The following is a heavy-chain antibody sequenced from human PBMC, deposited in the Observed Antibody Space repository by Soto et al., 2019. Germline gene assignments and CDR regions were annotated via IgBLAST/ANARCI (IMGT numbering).Heavy chain of an antibody. J-gene: IGHJ5*02. V-gene: IGHV1-69*13. CDR3: ARDRDYGDYLGWFDP. Sequence: SVKVSCKASGGTFSSYAISWVRQAPGQGLGWMGGIIPIFGTANYAQKFQGRVTITADESTSTAYMELSSLRSEDTAVYYCARDRDYGDYLGWFDPWGQGTLVTVSS. CDR2: IIPIFGTA. CDR1: GGTFSSYA. D-gene: IGHD4-17*01.